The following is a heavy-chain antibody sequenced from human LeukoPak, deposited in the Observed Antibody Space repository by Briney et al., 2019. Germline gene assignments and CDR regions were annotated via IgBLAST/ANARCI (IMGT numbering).Heavy chain of an antibody. CDR2: IYTSGST. CDR1: GGSISSYY. D-gene: IGHD3-16*02. CDR3: ASQAPYYDYVWGSYRPQYYFDY. J-gene: IGHJ4*02. Sequence: SETLSLTCTVSGGSISSYYWSWIRRPAGKGLEWIGRIYTSGSTNYNPSLKSRVTMSVDTSKNQFSLKLSSVTAADTAVYYCASQAPYYDYVWGSYRPQYYFDYWGQGTLVTVSS. V-gene: IGHV4-4*07.